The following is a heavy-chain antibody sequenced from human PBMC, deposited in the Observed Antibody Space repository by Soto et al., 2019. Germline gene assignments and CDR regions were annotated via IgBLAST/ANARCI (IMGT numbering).Heavy chain of an antibody. D-gene: IGHD1-26*01. Sequence: SETLSLTCTVSGGSISSYYWSWIRQPPGKGLEWIGYIYYSGSTNYNPSLKSRVTISVDTSKNQFSLKLSSVTAAGTAVYYCARARWELLGVDYWGQGTLVTVSS. CDR2: IYYSGST. J-gene: IGHJ4*02. CDR3: ARARWELLGVDY. V-gene: IGHV4-59*01. CDR1: GGSISSYY.